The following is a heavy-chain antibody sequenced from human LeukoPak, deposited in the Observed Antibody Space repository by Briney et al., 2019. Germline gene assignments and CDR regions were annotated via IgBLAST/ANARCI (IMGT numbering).Heavy chain of an antibody. CDR3: ARDGFGYWNPSYDY. Sequence: GGSLRLSCAASGFTFSSYATSWVRQAPGKGLEWVAVISYDGSNKYYADSVKGRFTISRDNSKNTLYLQMNSLRAEDTAVYYCARDGFGYWNPSYDYWGQGTLVTVSS. CDR1: GFTFSSYA. J-gene: IGHJ4*02. CDR2: ISYDGSNK. V-gene: IGHV3-30*04. D-gene: IGHD3-22*01.